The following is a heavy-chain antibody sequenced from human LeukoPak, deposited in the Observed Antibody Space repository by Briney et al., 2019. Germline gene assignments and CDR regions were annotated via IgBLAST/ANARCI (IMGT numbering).Heavy chain of an antibody. V-gene: IGHV1-69*05. D-gene: IGHD3-16*02. CDR2: IISIFGTA. J-gene: IGHJ4*02. Sequence: SVKVSCKASGGTFSSYAISWVRQAPGQGLEWMGRIISIFGTANYAQKFQGRVTITTDESTSTAYMELSSLRSEDTAVYYCARDDVMITFGGVIVWGQGTLVTVSS. CDR3: ARDDVMITFGGVIV. CDR1: GGTFSSYA.